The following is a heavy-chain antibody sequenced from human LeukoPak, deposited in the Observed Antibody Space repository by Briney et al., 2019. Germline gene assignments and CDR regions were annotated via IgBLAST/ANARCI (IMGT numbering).Heavy chain of an antibody. D-gene: IGHD3-10*01. CDR1: GGTFSSYA. CDR2: INPNSGGT. CDR3: ARASPGWFGP. Sequence: GASVKVSCKASGGTFSSYAISWVRQAPGQGLEWMGRINPNSGGTNYAQKFQGRVTMTRDTSISTAYMELSRLRSDDTAVYYCARASPGWFGPWGQGTLVTVSS. V-gene: IGHV1-2*06. J-gene: IGHJ5*02.